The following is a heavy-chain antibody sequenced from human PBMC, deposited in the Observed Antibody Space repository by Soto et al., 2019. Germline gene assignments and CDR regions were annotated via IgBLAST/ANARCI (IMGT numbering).Heavy chain of an antibody. CDR3: APMGRYYDIWTGYAWTIAY. D-gene: IGHD3-9*01. J-gene: IGHJ4*02. CDR1: GFSLSTSGVG. V-gene: IGHV2-5*02. Sequence: QITLKESGPPLVKPTQTLTLTCTFSGFSLSTSGVGVGWIRQPPGKALEWLALIYLDDDKRYSPSLKSRLTIPQDTSKNQWGLTMTTMDPVDTATYYRAPMGRYYDIWTGYAWTIAYWGQGTLVTVSS. CDR2: IYLDDDK.